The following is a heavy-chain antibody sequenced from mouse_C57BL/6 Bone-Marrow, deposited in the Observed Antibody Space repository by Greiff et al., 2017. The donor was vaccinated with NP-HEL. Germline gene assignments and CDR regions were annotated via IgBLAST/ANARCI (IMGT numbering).Heavy chain of an antibody. CDR1: GYTFTTYP. CDR2: FHPYNDDT. D-gene: IGHD2-4*01. Sequence: QVQLKESGAELVKPGASVKMSCKASGYTFTTYPIEWMKQNHGKSLEWIGNFHPYNDDTKYNEKFKGKATLTVEKSSSTVYLELSRLTSDDSAVYYCARGIYYDYPYWYFDVWGTGTTVTVSS. V-gene: IGHV1-47*01. CDR3: ARGIYYDYPYWYFDV. J-gene: IGHJ1*03.